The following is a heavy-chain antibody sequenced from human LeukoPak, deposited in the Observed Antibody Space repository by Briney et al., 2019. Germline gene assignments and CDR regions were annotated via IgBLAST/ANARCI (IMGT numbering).Heavy chain of an antibody. CDR2: IYYSGST. D-gene: IGHD3-22*01. J-gene: IGHJ4*02. Sequence: SETLSLTCTVSGGSISGYYWSWIRQHPGKGLEWIGYIYYSGSTYYNPSLKSRVTISVDTSKNQFSLKLSSVTAADTAVYYCARGSYYYDSSGYYRFDYWGQGTLVTVSS. CDR1: GGSISGYY. CDR3: ARGSYYYDSSGYYRFDY. V-gene: IGHV4-31*03.